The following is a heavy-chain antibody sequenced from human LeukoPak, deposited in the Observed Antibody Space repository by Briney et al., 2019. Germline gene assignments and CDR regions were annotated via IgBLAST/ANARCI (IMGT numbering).Heavy chain of an antibody. V-gene: IGHV3-30*03. CDR3: ARTYSYGFTGEGY. Sequence: GGSLRLSCAASGFTFSSYGMHWVRQAPGKGLEWVAVISYDGSNKYYADSVKGRFTISRDNSKNTLYLQMNSLRAEDTAVYYCARTYSYGFTGEGYWGQGTLVTVSS. CDR1: GFTFSSYG. D-gene: IGHD5-18*01. CDR2: ISYDGSNK. J-gene: IGHJ4*02.